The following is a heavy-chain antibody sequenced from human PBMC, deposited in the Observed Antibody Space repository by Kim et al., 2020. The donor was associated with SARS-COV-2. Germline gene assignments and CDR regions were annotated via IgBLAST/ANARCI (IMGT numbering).Heavy chain of an antibody. CDR2: GTT. CDR3: TTIYGKLDY. Sequence: GTTDYAAPVKGRFTISRDDSKNTLYLQLNSQKTEDTAVYYCTTIYGKLDYWGQGTLVTVSA. J-gene: IGHJ4*02. D-gene: IGHD4-17*01. V-gene: IGHV3-15*05.